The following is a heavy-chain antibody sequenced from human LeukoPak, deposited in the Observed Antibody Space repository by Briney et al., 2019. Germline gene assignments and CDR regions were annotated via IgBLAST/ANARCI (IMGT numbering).Heavy chain of an antibody. Sequence: GGSLRLSCAASGFTFSTSWMHWVRQAPGKGLEWISYTSGRSSTIYYADSVRGRFTISRDNAKNSMYLQMNSLRAEDTAVYYCARDRLTSGSYFFDYWGQGTLVTVSS. CDR3: ARDRLTSGSYFFDY. V-gene: IGHV3-48*01. CDR2: TSGRSSTI. J-gene: IGHJ4*02. D-gene: IGHD1-26*01. CDR1: GFTFSTSW.